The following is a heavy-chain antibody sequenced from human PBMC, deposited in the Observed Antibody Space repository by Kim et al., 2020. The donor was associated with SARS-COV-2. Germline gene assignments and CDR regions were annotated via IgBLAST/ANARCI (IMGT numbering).Heavy chain of an antibody. D-gene: IGHD1-26*01. J-gene: IGHJ4*02. Sequence: GGSLRLSCVASGFTFSTSPMGWVRQAPGKGLEWVSRIRWDGTRTYYADSVKGRVTMSSDKSKNMLYLHMNSLRVEDTAVYYCAKGVINSGFDDWGQGTQV. CDR3: AKGVINSGFDD. CDR2: IRWDGTRT. V-gene: IGHV3-23*01. CDR1: GFTFSTSP.